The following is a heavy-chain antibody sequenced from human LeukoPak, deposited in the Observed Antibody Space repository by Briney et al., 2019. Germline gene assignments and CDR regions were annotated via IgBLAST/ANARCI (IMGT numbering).Heavy chain of an antibody. CDR3: AITSLPGRQGIETVAGQT. V-gene: IGHV1-18*01. CDR2: ISAYNGNT. D-gene: IGHD6-19*01. Sequence: GASVKVSCKASGYTFTSYGISWVRQAPGQGLEWMGWISAYNGNTNYAQKLQGRVTMTTDTSTSTAYMELRSLRSDDTAVYYCAITSLPGRQGIETVAGQTWGQGTLVTVSS. CDR1: GYTFTSYG. J-gene: IGHJ4*02.